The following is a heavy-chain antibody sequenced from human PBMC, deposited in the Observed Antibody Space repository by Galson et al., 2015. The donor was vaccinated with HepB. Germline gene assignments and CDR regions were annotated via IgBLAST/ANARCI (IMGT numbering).Heavy chain of an antibody. CDR1: GYTFTGYY. J-gene: IGHJ4*02. CDR3: ARGVSIRFLEWLPPGPDY. Sequence: SVKVSCKASGYTFTGYYMHWVRQAPGQGLEWMGWINPNSGGTNYAQKFQGWVTMTRDTSISTAYMELSRLRSDDTAVYYCARGVSIRFLEWLPPGPDYWGQGTLVTVSS. CDR2: INPNSGGT. D-gene: IGHD3-3*01. V-gene: IGHV1-2*04.